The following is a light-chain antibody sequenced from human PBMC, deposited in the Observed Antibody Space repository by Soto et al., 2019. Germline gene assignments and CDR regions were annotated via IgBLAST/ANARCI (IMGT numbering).Light chain of an antibody. V-gene: IGLV4-69*01. Sequence: QLVLTQSPSASASLGSSGKLTCTLSRGHISYAIAWHQKQPGKGPRYLMDLNNDGSHTKGDGIPDRFSGSSSGADRYLIISSLQSEDEAESYCQTGGTGFQFFGGGTQLTVL. CDR2: LNNDGSH. J-gene: IGLJ2*01. CDR3: QTGGTGFQF. CDR1: RGHISYA.